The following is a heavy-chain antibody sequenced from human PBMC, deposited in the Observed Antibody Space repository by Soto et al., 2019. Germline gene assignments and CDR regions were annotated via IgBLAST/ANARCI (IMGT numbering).Heavy chain of an antibody. Sequence: GESLKISCKGSGYSFTSYWIGWVRQMPGKGLEWMGIIYPGDSDTRYSPSFQGQVTISADKSISTAYLQWSSLKASDTAMYYCARAAITIFGIGWFDPWGQGTLVTSPQ. CDR2: IYPGDSDT. CDR3: ARAAITIFGIGWFDP. CDR1: GYSFTSYW. V-gene: IGHV5-51*01. J-gene: IGHJ5*02. D-gene: IGHD3-3*01.